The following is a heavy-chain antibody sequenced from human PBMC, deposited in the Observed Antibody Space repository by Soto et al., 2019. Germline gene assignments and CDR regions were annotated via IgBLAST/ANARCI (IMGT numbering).Heavy chain of an antibody. J-gene: IGHJ6*02. D-gene: IGHD2-2*01. CDR1: GYSFTSYW. CDR2: IDPSDSYT. V-gene: IGHV5-10-1*01. Sequence: GESLKISCKGYGYSFTSYWINWVRQMPGKGLEWMGRIDPSDSYTNYSPSFQGHVTISADKSISTAYLQWSSLKASDTAMYYCASSPRGYCSSTSCRELGNYYGMDVWGQGTTVTVSS. CDR3: ASSPRGYCSSTSCRELGNYYGMDV.